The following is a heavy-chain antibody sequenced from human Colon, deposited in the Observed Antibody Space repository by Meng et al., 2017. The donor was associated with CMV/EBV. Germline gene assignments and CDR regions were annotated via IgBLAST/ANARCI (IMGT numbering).Heavy chain of an antibody. CDR1: GYSFTMYD. Sequence: SVSRKTSGYSFTMYDISWVRQASGQGLGWMGWMNPDSGHTAYAQKFQGRITMTRDTSVTTAYLEITSLRSDDTAVYYCVRGRVVGGGWGQGTLVTVSS. CDR3: VRGRVVGGG. J-gene: IGHJ4*02. CDR2: MNPDSGHT. D-gene: IGHD2-21*01. V-gene: IGHV1-8*01.